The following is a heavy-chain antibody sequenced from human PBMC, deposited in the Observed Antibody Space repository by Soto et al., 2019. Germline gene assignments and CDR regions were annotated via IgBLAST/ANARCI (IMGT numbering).Heavy chain of an antibody. CDR3: AKGLSVIQEWIIDGH. Sequence: QVQLVETGGGVVQPGKSLRLSCAVSGFTLSSYGIHWVRQAPGKELEWVAFMSYDGNKKSYADSVKGRFTISRDNSKNTLYLQMDSLRAEDTAMYYCAKGLSVIQEWIIDGHWGQGTQVTVSS. D-gene: IGHD5-18*01. CDR1: GFTLSSYG. V-gene: IGHV3-30*18. J-gene: IGHJ4*02. CDR2: MSYDGNKK.